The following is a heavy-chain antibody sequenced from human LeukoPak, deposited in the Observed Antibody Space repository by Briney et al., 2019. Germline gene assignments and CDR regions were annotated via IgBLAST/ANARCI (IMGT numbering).Heavy chain of an antibody. J-gene: IGHJ5*02. CDR3: AIVLRGATGRDNWSDG. V-gene: IGHV4-59*01. CDR1: AGSISSYY. CDR2: IYYSGST. D-gene: IGHD5-12*01. Sequence: SETLSLTCTASAGSISSYYWSWIRQPPGKGLEWIGYIYYSGSTNYNPSLKSRVTMSVATSKNQFSLKLSSVTAADTAVYLCAIVLRGATGRDNWSDGASQGSLATVS.